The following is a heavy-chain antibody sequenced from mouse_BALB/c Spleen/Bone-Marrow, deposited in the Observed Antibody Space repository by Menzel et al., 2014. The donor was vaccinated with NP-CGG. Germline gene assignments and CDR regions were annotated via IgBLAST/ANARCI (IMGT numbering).Heavy chain of an antibody. D-gene: IGHD1-1*01. CDR3: ARFYYFLDY. V-gene: IGHV2-6-7*01. CDR2: IWGDGST. Sequence: VKLMESGPGLVAPSQSLSITCTVSGFSLTGYGVSWVRQPPGKGLEWLGMIWGDGSTDYNSALKSRLNISKDNSKSQVFLKMSSLQTDDTARYYCARFYYFLDYWGQGTTLTVSS. CDR1: GFSLTGYG. J-gene: IGHJ2*01.